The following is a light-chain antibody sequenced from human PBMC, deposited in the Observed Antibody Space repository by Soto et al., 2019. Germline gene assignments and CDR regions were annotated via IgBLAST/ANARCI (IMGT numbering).Light chain of an antibody. CDR3: QQYGTAPYA. Sequence: IVLTQSPGTLSLSPGEGATLSCRASQSVSSNNLAWYQQRPGQTPRLLIYGASNRATGIPDRFSGSGSVTDFTLTISRLEPEDFAVYYCQQYGTAPYAFGQGTRLEI. J-gene: IGKJ2*01. CDR2: GAS. V-gene: IGKV3-20*01. CDR1: QSVSSNN.